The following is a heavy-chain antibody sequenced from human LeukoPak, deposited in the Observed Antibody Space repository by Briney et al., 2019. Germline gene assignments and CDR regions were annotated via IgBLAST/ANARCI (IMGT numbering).Heavy chain of an antibody. D-gene: IGHD2-15*01. Sequence: PGGSLRLSCTASGFSFSTYAMNWVRQAPGKGLEWVARVIGSGVDTYHAVSVKGRFTVSRDNSKNTLYLQMTSLRAEDTAVYYCAKGAASRCRGALCYPFDCWGQGTLVTVSS. CDR3: AKGAASRCRGALCYPFDC. CDR2: VIGSGVDT. CDR1: GFSFSTYA. V-gene: IGHV3-23*01. J-gene: IGHJ4*02.